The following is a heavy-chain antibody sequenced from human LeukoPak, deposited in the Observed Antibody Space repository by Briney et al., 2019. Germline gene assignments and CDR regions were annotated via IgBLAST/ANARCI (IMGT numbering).Heavy chain of an antibody. J-gene: IGHJ5*02. Sequence: SQTLSLTCTVSGGSLSSGSYYWSWIRQPAGKGLEWIGRIYISGSTNYNPSLKSRVTISVDTSKNQFSLKLSSVTAADTAVYYCVGTPTISGVVNWFDPWGQGTLVTVSS. D-gene: IGHD3-3*01. CDR2: IYISGST. V-gene: IGHV4-61*02. CDR3: VGTPTISGVVNWFDP. CDR1: GGSLSSGSYY.